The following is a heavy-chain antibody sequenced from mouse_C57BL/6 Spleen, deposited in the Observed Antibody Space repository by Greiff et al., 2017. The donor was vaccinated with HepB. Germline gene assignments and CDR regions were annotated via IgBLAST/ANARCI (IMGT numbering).Heavy chain of an antibody. Sequence: DVMLVESGGGLVQPGGSLKLSCAASGFTFSDYYMYWVRQTPEKRLEWVAYISNGGGSTYYPDTVKGRFTISRDNAKNTLYLQMSRLKSEDTAMYYCARVYYGSSYWYFDVWGTGTTVTVSS. CDR2: ISNGGGST. CDR3: ARVYYGSSYWYFDV. V-gene: IGHV5-12*01. D-gene: IGHD1-1*01. J-gene: IGHJ1*03. CDR1: GFTFSDYY.